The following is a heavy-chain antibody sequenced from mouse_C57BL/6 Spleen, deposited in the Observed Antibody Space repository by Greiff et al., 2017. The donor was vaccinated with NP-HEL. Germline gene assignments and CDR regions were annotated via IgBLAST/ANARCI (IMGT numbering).Heavy chain of an antibody. J-gene: IGHJ1*03. Sequence: EVKLQESGGGLVKPGGSLKLSCAASGFTFSDYGMHWVRQAPEKGLEWVAYISSGSSTIYYADTVKGRFTISRDNAKNTLFLQMTSLRSEDTAMYYCARPGNWYFDVWGTGTTVTVSS. D-gene: IGHD4-1*01. CDR2: ISSGSSTI. CDR1: GFTFSDYG. V-gene: IGHV5-17*01. CDR3: ARPGNWYFDV.